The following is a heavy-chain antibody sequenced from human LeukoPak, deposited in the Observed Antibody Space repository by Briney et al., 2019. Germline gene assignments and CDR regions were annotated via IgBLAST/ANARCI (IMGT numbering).Heavy chain of an antibody. Sequence: ASVKVSCKASGYTFTAYYIHWVRQAPGQGLEWMGWINPNSGGTNYAQKFQGRVTMTRDTSISTAYMELSRLRSDDTAVYYCASPKFPWGDSWSTDDAFDIWGQGTMVTVSS. CDR3: ASPKFPWGDSWSTDDAFDI. D-gene: IGHD3-3*01. CDR2: INPNSGGT. V-gene: IGHV1-2*02. CDR1: GYTFTAYY. J-gene: IGHJ3*02.